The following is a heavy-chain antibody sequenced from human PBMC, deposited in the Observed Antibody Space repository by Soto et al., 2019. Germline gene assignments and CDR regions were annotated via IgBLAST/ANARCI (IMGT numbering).Heavy chain of an antibody. D-gene: IGHD2-15*01. CDR1: GFTVSSNY. V-gene: IGHV3-66*01. CDR3: ARDCTGGGNFDY. Sequence: GGSLRLSCAASGFTVSSNYMSWVRQAPGKGLEWVSVIYSGGSTYYADSVKGRFTISRDNSKNTLYLQMNSLRAEDTAVYYCARDCTGGGNFDYGGQGTLVTVSS. CDR2: IYSGGST. J-gene: IGHJ4*02.